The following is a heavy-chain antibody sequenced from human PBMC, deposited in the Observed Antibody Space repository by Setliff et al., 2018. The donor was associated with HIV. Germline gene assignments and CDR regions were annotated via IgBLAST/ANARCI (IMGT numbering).Heavy chain of an antibody. J-gene: IGHJ4*02. CDR3: ARKQGDSSGWYAGDY. CDR2: INTSGGSA. Sequence: GASVKVSCKASGYTFTGYYIHWVRQAPGQGLEWMGVINTSGGSAGYAEKFRGRDTMTRDTSTNTVYMDLRNLRSEDTAVYYCARKQGDSSGWYAGDYWGQGTLVTVPS. D-gene: IGHD6-19*01. V-gene: IGHV1-46*01. CDR1: GYTFTGYY.